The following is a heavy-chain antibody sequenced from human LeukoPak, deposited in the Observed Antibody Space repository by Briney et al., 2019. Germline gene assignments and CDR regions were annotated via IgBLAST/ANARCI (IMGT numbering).Heavy chain of an antibody. Sequence: SETLSLTCTVSGVSVSSGSYYWSWIRQPPGKGLEWIGNIYYSGSTNYNPSLKSRVTISVDTSKNQFSLKLSSVTAADTAVYYCAKDGGSHLFDYWGQGALVTVSS. CDR2: IYYSGST. D-gene: IGHD1-26*01. CDR1: GVSVSSGSYY. J-gene: IGHJ4*02. CDR3: AKDGGSHLFDY. V-gene: IGHV4-61*01.